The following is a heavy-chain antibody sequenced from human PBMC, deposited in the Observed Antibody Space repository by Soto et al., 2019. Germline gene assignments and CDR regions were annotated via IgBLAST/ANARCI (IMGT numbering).Heavy chain of an antibody. J-gene: IGHJ4*02. Sequence: QVQLVESGGGVVQPGRSLRLSCSASGFTFSSYAMHWVRQAPAKGLEWVAVISYDGSNKYYADSVKGRFTISRDNSKNTLYLKMNSLGAEDTAVYYCARVFSREYFDSSGSVFFDYWGQGTLVTVSS. CDR2: ISYDGSNK. CDR3: ARVFSREYFDSSGSVFFDY. V-gene: IGHV3-30-3*01. D-gene: IGHD3-22*01. CDR1: GFTFSSYA.